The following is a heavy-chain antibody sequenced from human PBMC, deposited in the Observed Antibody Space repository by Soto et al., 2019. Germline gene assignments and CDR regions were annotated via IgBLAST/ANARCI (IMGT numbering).Heavy chain of an antibody. V-gene: IGHV4-39*01. CDR3: XXXXXXXGGXKXXXXAY. CDR1: GDSISSSSSY. CDR2: ISFGGST. J-gene: IGHJ4*02. Sequence: QLQXXXXXXGXAKPSETLSLTCTVSGDSISSSSSYWGWXRQPPGKGXEWIGTISFGGSTYYNPXXXXXVXXXXXXXXXXXXXXXXXXXXXXXXXXXXXXXXXXXGGXKXXXXAYWGQGXLVTV.